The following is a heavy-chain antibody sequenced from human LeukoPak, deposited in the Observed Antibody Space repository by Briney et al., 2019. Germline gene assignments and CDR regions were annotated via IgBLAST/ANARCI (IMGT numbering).Heavy chain of an antibody. Sequence: GASVKVSCKASGYTFTGYYMHWVRQAPGQGLEWMGVIKPSGDRMSSAQKFQGRLTMTSDTSTSTFYMELSSLTSEDTAVYYCARDFSSGNSWWFDPWGQGTLVIVSS. CDR2: IKPSGDRM. CDR1: GYTFTGYY. CDR3: ARDFSSGNSWWFDP. V-gene: IGHV1-46*01. D-gene: IGHD3-10*01. J-gene: IGHJ5*02.